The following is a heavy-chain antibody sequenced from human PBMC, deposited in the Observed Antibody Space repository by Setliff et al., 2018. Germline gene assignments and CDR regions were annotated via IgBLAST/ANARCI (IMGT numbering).Heavy chain of an antibody. J-gene: IGHJ3*02. V-gene: IGHV4-39*07. Sequence: TLSLTCTVSGGSISSSNYYWGWIRQPPGKGLEWIGNIYYGGSAYYNPSLKSRVTISVDTSKNQFSLKLSSVTAVDTAVYYCARDRRIVGARHAFDIWGQGTMVT. D-gene: IGHD1-26*01. CDR2: IYYGGSA. CDR1: GGSISSSNYY. CDR3: ARDRRIVGARHAFDI.